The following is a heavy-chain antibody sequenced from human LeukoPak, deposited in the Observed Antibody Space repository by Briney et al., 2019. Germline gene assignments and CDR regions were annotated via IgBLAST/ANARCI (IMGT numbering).Heavy chain of an antibody. Sequence: SETLSLTCTVSGGSISSQTYYWTWIRQPPGKGLEWIGYIYYSGSTNYNPSLKSRVTISVDTSKNQFSLKLSSVTAADTAVYYCARAVRGKSGVVVVSFDYWGQGTLVTVSS. D-gene: IGHD3-22*01. CDR1: GGSISSQTYY. J-gene: IGHJ4*02. CDR2: IYYSGST. V-gene: IGHV4-61*01. CDR3: ARAVRGKSGVVVVSFDY.